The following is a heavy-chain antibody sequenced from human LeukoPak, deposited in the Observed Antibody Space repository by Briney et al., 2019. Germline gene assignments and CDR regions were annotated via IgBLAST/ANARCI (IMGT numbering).Heavy chain of an antibody. CDR1: GFTLSRYG. D-gene: IGHD1-26*01. Sequence: GGSLRLSCAASGFTLSRYGMHWVRQAPGKGLVWVSRIDANAKTTSYADSVKGRFTISTDNAKKTLYLQMNSLRVEDTAVYYCLTVVETTIAAFDIWGQGTMVTVSS. J-gene: IGHJ3*02. CDR3: LTVVETTIAAFDI. V-gene: IGHV3-74*01. CDR2: IDANAKTT.